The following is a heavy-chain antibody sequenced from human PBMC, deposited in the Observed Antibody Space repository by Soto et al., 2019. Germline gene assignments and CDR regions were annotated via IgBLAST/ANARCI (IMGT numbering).Heavy chain of an antibody. V-gene: IGHV4-59*01. CDR1: GGSISSYY. D-gene: IGHD3-10*01. CDR3: ASAGIWFGSRLDY. Sequence: QVQLQESGPGLVKPSETLSLTCTVSGGSISSYYWNWIRQPPGKGLEWIGYIYYSGSTNYNPSLKSRVTISVDTSKNHFSLKLNSVTAADTAVYFCASAGIWFGSRLDYWGQGTLVTVSS. J-gene: IGHJ4*02. CDR2: IYYSGST.